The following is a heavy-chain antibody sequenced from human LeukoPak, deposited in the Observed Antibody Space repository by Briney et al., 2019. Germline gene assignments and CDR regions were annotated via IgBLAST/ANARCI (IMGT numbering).Heavy chain of an antibody. CDR2: IKQDGSEK. J-gene: IGHJ4*02. Sequence: GRSLRLSCAASGLTFSSYWMSWVRHAPGKGLEWVANIKQDGSEKYYVDSVKGRFTISRDNAKNSLYLQMTSLRAEDTAVYYCARGGSIVGARKPLDYWGQGTLVTVSS. CDR3: ARGGSIVGARKPLDY. D-gene: IGHD1-26*01. V-gene: IGHV3-7*01. CDR1: GLTFSSYW.